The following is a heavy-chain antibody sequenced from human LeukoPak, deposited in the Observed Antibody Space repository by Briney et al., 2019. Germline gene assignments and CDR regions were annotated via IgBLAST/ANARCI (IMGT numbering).Heavy chain of an antibody. V-gene: IGHV3-48*03. CDR3: AKDVYLGAFDW. CDR1: GFTFSSYE. D-gene: IGHD7-27*01. J-gene: IGHJ4*02. CDR2: ISSSGSTI. Sequence: PGGSLRLSCAASGFTFSSYEMNWVRQAPGKGLEWVPYISSSGSTINYADSVKGRFTISRDNAKNSLYLQMNSLRVEDTAVYYCAKDVYLGAFDWWGQGTLVTVSS.